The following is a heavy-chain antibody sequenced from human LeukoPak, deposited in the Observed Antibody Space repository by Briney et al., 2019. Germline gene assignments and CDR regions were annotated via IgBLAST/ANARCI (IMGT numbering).Heavy chain of an antibody. CDR3: ARDVTWGRSTSCYDY. V-gene: IGHV1-2*02. J-gene: IGHJ4*02. Sequence: ASVKVSCKASGYTFTGYYMHWVRQAPGQGLEWVGWINPNSGGTNYAQKFQGRVTMTRDTSISTAYMELSRLRSDDTAVYYCARDVTWGRSTSCYDYWGQGTLVTVSS. D-gene: IGHD2-2*01. CDR1: GYTFTGYY. CDR2: INPNSGGT.